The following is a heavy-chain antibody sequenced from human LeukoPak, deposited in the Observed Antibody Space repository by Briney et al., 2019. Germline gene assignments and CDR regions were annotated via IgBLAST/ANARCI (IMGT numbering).Heavy chain of an antibody. CDR3: AKDARPIDSSGYYYADAFDI. J-gene: IGHJ3*02. CDR2: ISWNSGSI. V-gene: IGHV3-9*01. D-gene: IGHD3-22*01. CDR1: GFTFDDYA. Sequence: PGRSLRLSCAASGFTFDDYAMHWVRQAPGKGLEWVSGISWNSGSIGYADSVKGRFTISRDNAKNSLYLQMNSLRAEDTAVYYCAKDARPIDSSGYYYADAFDIWGQGTVVTVSS.